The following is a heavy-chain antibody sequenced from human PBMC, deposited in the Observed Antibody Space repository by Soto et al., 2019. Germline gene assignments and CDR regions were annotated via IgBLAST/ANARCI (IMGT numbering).Heavy chain of an antibody. CDR3: ARFPYSSSYYYYYGMDV. J-gene: IGHJ6*02. D-gene: IGHD6-6*01. CDR2: IYSGGST. V-gene: IGHV3-53*01. Sequence: GFLRISCAASGLTVSSNYMSWVRQAPGKGLEWVSVIYSGGSTYYEDSVKGRFTISRDNSKNTLYLQMNSLRAEDTAVYYCARFPYSSSYYYYYGMDVWGQGTTVTVSS. CDR1: GLTVSSNY.